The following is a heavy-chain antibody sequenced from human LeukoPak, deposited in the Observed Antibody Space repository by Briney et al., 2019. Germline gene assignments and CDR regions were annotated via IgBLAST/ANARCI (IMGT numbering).Heavy chain of an antibody. CDR1: GGSISSYY. Sequence: SETLSLTCTVSGGSISSYYWSWIRQPPGKGLEWIGYIYYSGSTNYNPSLKSRVTISVDTSKNQFSLKLSSVTAADTAVYYCAFFKQQPAYDILTGKHYYYYMDVWGKGTTVTVSS. CDR3: AFFKQQPAYDILTGKHYYYYMDV. D-gene: IGHD3-9*01. J-gene: IGHJ6*03. CDR2: IYYSGST. V-gene: IGHV4-59*01.